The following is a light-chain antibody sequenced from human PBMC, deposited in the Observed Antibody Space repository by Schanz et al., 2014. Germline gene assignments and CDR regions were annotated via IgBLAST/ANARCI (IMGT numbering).Light chain of an antibody. CDR2: DVS. V-gene: IGLV3-21*03. CDR1: NIGSKS. CDR3: QVWDSSGDLVV. J-gene: IGLJ2*01. Sequence: SYELTQPPSVSVAPGKTARITCGGNNIGSKSVYWFQQKPGQAPVLVVYDVSDRPSGIPERFSGSNSGNTATLTISRVEAGDEADYYCQVWDSSGDLVVFGGGTKLTVL.